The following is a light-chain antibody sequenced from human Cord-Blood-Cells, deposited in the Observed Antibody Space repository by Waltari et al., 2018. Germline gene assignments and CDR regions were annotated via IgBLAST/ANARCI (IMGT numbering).Light chain of an antibody. CDR2: WAD. V-gene: IGKV4-1*01. Sequence: DIVMTQSPDSLAVSLGERATINCKSSQSVLYSSNNKNYLVWYQQKPGQPPKLLISWADSRECVGHGRFSGSGCRTYFTLTISSLPAEDVAVYYCQQYYSTPTFGQGTKVEIK. J-gene: IGKJ1*01. CDR1: QSVLYSSNNKNY. CDR3: QQYYSTPT.